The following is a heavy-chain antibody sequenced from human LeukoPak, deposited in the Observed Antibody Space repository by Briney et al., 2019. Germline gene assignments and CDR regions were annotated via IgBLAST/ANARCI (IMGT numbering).Heavy chain of an antibody. D-gene: IGHD3-22*01. J-gene: IGHJ6*02. Sequence: SETLSLTCTVSGGSISSGDYYWSWIRQPPGKGLEWIGYIYYSGSTYYNPSLKSRVTISVDTSKNQFSLKLSSVTAADTAVYYCARGLKSGYTRYYYYGMDVWGQGTTVTVSS. V-gene: IGHV4-30-4*01. CDR3: ARGLKSGYTRYYYYGMDV. CDR2: IYYSGST. CDR1: GGSISSGDYY.